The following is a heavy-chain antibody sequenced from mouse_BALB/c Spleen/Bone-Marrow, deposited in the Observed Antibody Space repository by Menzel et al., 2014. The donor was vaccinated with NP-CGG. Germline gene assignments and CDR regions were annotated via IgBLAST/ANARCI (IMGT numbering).Heavy chain of an antibody. CDR1: GFTFSSFG. CDR3: ARWGYYYAMDY. J-gene: IGHJ4*01. CDR2: ISSGSSNI. D-gene: IGHD2-2*01. Sequence: EVQGVESGGGLVQPGGSRKLSCAASGFTFSSFGMHWVRRAPEKGLEWVAYISSGSSNINYADTVKGRFTISRDNPKNTLFLQMTGLRSEDTAMYYCARWGYYYAMDYWGQGTSVTVSS. V-gene: IGHV5-17*02.